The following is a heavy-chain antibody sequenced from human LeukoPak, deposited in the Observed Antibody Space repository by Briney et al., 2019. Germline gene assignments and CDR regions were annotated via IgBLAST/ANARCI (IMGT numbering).Heavy chain of an antibody. Sequence: SETLSLTCSVSGGSISNYYWSWIRQPAGKGLEWIGRIYTSGSIKYNPSLKSRVTMSVDTSKNQFSLKLSSVTAADTAVYYCARDQYDILNGFDPWGQGTLVTVSS. CDR2: IYTSGSI. V-gene: IGHV4-4*07. CDR1: GGSISNYY. J-gene: IGHJ5*02. D-gene: IGHD3-9*01. CDR3: ARDQYDILNGFDP.